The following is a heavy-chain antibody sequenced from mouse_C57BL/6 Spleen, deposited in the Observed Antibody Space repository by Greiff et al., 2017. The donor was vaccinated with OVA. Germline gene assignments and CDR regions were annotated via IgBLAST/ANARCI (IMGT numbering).Heavy chain of an antibody. V-gene: IGHV5-17*01. CDR3: ARRYYAMDY. Sequence: EVTVVESGGGLVKPGGSLKLSCAASGFTFSDYGMHWVRQAPEKGLEWVAYISSGSSTIYYADTVKGRFTISRDNAKNTLFLQMTSLRSEDTAMYYCARRYYAMDYWGQGTSVTVSS. CDR1: GFTFSDYG. J-gene: IGHJ4*01. CDR2: ISSGSSTI.